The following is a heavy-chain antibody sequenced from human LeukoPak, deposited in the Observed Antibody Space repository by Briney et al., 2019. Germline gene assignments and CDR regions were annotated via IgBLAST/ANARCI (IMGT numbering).Heavy chain of an antibody. V-gene: IGHV4-39*07. CDR3: ARGHPDPMYSSSWYKGAGRLEYYFDY. J-gene: IGHJ4*02. D-gene: IGHD6-13*01. CDR2: IYYSGST. Sequence: SETLSLTCTVSGGSISSNSYYWGWIRQPPGKGLKWIGSIYYSGSTYYNPSLKSRVTISVDTSKNQFSLKLSSVTAADTAVYYCARGHPDPMYSSSWYKGAGRLEYYFDYWGQGTLVTVSS. CDR1: GGSISSNSYY.